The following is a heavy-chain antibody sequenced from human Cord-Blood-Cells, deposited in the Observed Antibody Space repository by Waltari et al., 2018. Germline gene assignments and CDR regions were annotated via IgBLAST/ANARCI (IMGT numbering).Heavy chain of an antibody. CDR3: ARVRRGGLRYYFDY. D-gene: IGHD4-17*01. Sequence: QLQLQESGSGLVTPSQSLSLTCAVSGGYISSGGYSWSWIRQPPGKGLGWIGYNNHSGSTYYNPSLKSRVTISVDRYKNQFSLKLSSVTAADTAVYYCARVRRGGLRYYFDYWGQGTLVTVSS. CDR2: NNHSGST. CDR1: GGYISSGGYS. J-gene: IGHJ4*02. V-gene: IGHV4-30-2*01.